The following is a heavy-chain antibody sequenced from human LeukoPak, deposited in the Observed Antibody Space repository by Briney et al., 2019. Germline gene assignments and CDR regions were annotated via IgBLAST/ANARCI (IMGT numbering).Heavy chain of an antibody. J-gene: IGHJ3*02. CDR2: IYHSGST. CDR1: GGSISSGGYS. Sequence: NPSETLSLTCAVSGGSISSGGYSWSWIRQPPGKGLEWIGYIYHSGSTYYNPSPKSRVTISVDRSKNQFSLRLSSVTAADTAVYYCARTQLLRYFDWLSRVGAFDIWGQGTMVTVSS. V-gene: IGHV4-30-2*01. D-gene: IGHD3-9*01. CDR3: ARTQLLRYFDWLSRVGAFDI.